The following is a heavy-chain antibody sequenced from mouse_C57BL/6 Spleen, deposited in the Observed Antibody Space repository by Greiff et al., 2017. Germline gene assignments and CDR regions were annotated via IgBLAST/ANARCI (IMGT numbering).Heavy chain of an antibody. V-gene: IGHV5-4*01. Sequence: EVQGVESGGGLVKPGGSLKLSCAASGFTFSSYAMSWVRQTPEKRLEWVATISDGGSYTYYPDNVKGRFTISRDNAKNNLYLQMSHLKSEDTAMXYCARELYYAAMDYWGQGTSVTVSS. CDR1: GFTFSSYA. CDR3: ARELYYAAMDY. CDR2: ISDGGSYT. D-gene: IGHD1-1*01. J-gene: IGHJ4*01.